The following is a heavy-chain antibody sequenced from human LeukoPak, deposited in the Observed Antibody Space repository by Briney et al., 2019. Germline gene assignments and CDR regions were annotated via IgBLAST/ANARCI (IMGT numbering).Heavy chain of an antibody. Sequence: GGSLRLSCAASGFTFSSYWMSWARQAPGKGLEWVANIKQDGSEKYYVDSVKGRFTISRDNAKNSLYLQMNSLRAEDTAVYYCARGYYDILTGYYKAHYFDYWGQGTLVTVSS. CDR3: ARGYYDILTGYYKAHYFDY. V-gene: IGHV3-7*03. CDR1: GFTFSSYW. J-gene: IGHJ4*02. CDR2: IKQDGSEK. D-gene: IGHD3-9*01.